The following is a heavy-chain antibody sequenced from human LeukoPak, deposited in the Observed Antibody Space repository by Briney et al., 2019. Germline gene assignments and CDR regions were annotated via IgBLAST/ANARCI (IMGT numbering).Heavy chain of an antibody. V-gene: IGHV1-2*02. Sequence: ASVKVSCKASGYTFTGYYMHWVRQAPGQGLEWMGWINPNSGGTNYGQKFQGRVTMTRDTSISTAYMELSRLRSDDTAVYYCARDMASAAAHDYWGQGTLVTVSS. CDR3: ARDMASAAAHDY. CDR1: GYTFTGYY. D-gene: IGHD6-13*01. J-gene: IGHJ4*02. CDR2: INPNSGGT.